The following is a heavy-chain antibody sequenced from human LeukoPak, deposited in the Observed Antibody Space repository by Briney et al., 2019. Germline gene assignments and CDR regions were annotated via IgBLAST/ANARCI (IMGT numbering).Heavy chain of an antibody. CDR3: ARSPYCGGDCYHWYFDL. Sequence: GGSLRLSCAASGFTLSSYAMHWVRQAPGKGLEWVAVISYDGSNKYYADSVKGRFTISRDNSKNTLYLQMNSLRAEDTAVYYCARSPYCGGDCYHWYFDLWGRGTLVTVSS. CDR1: GFTLSSYA. V-gene: IGHV3-30-3*01. CDR2: ISYDGSNK. D-gene: IGHD2-21*02. J-gene: IGHJ2*01.